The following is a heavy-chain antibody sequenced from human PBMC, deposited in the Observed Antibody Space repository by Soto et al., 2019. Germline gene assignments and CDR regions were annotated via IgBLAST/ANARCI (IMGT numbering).Heavy chain of an antibody. V-gene: IGHV3-7*01. J-gene: IGHJ6*02. CDR3: ARPMYYGMDV. CDR1: GFTFSSYW. Sequence: GGSLRLSCAASGFTFSSYWMSWVRQAPGKGLEWVANIKQDGSEKYYVDSVKGRFTISRDNAKSSLYLQMNNLGAEDTALYYCARPMYYGMDVWGQGTTVTVSS. CDR2: IKQDGSEK.